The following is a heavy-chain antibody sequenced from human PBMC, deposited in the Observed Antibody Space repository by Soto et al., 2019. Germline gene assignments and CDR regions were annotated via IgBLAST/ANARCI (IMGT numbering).Heavy chain of an antibody. V-gene: IGHV4-30-2*01. D-gene: IGHD6-13*01. CDR1: GGSISSGGYS. CDR2: IYHSGST. Sequence: SETLSLTCAVSGGSISSGGYSWSWIRQPPGKGLEWIGYIYHSGSTYYNPSLKSRVTISVDRSKNQFSLKLSSVTAADTAVYYCARGKQQLEEPYYFDYWGQGTLVTVSS. J-gene: IGHJ4*02. CDR3: ARGKQQLEEPYYFDY.